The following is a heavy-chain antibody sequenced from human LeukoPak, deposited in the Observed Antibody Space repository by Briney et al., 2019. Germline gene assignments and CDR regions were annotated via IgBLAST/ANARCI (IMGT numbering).Heavy chain of an antibody. D-gene: IGHD6-13*01. CDR2: INPSGGST. J-gene: IGHJ4*02. CDR3: ARESGDSSSPVYFDY. CDR1: GYTFTSYY. Sequence: GASVKVSCKASGYTFTSYYMHWVRQAPGQGLEWMGIINPSGGSTSYARKFQGRVTMTRDTSTSTVYMELSSLRSEDTAVYYCARESGDSSSPVYFDYWGQGTLVTVSS. V-gene: IGHV1-46*01.